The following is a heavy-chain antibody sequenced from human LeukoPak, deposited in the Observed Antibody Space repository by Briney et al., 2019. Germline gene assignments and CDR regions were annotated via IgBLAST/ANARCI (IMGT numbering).Heavy chain of an antibody. CDR2: IYYSGST. CDR3: ARHFGLWYQLPPAFDY. Sequence: PSETLSLTCTVSGGSISSSSYYWGWIRQPPGKGLEWIGSIYYSGSTYYNPSLKSRVTISVDTSKNQFSLKLSSVTAADTAVYDCARHFGLWYQLPPAFDYWGQGTLVTVSS. V-gene: IGHV4-39*01. CDR1: GGSISSSSYY. D-gene: IGHD2-2*01. J-gene: IGHJ4*02.